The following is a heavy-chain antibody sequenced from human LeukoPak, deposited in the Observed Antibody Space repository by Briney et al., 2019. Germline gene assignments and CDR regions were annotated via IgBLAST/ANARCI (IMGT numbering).Heavy chain of an antibody. D-gene: IGHD2-15*01. Sequence: GGSLRLSCAGSGFTLSSYAMSWVRQAPGKGLEWVSGISGSGASTYYADSVKGRFTISRDNSKNTLYLQMNSLRAEDTAVYYCAIARGRVVATSLDYWGQGTLVTVSS. CDR3: AIARGRVVATSLDY. CDR1: GFTLSSYA. CDR2: ISGSGAST. V-gene: IGHV3-23*01. J-gene: IGHJ4*02.